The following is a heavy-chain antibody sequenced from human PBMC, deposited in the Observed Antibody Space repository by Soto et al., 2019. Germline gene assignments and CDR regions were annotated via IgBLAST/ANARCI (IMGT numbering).Heavy chain of an antibody. V-gene: IGHV3-21*01. D-gene: IGHD1-1*01. CDR3: ARGSAHIQVQTFDY. CDR1: GFTFSDYS. Sequence: EVHLVESGGGLVKSGGSLRVSCTASGFTFSDYSMHWVRQAPGKGLEWVSSISPTSGAIYYADSVKGRFTISRDNAKNPLFLQMNSLRAEDTAVYSCARGSAHIQVQTFDYWGQGNLVTVSS. CDR2: ISPTSGAI. J-gene: IGHJ4*02.